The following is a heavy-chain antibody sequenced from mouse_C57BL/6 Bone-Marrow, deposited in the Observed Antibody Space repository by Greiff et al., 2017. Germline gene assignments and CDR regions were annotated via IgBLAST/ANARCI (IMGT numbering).Heavy chain of an antibody. Sequence: VQLHQSGAELVRPGASVKLSCTASGFNIKDDYMHWVKQRPEHGLAWIGWIDPENGDTASASKFQGKATITADTYSNTAYLQLSSLTSEETAVYYCTWPMDYWGQGTSVTVSS. CDR2: IDPENGDT. CDR3: TWPMDY. V-gene: IGHV14-4*01. CDR1: GFNIKDDY. J-gene: IGHJ4*01.